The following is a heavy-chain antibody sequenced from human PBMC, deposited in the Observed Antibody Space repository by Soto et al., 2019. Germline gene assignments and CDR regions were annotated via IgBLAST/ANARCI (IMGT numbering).Heavy chain of an antibody. V-gene: IGHV4-39*01. Sequence: SEAQSLTCTLSRDSSIRSTDGGGWYRQPPGKALEWTGSIYNSGVDYNTSLKSRASISVDTSKTQFSRRLPPVTAADTALYYCARHNTGLLNWIDHWGQGIMVT. CDR3: ARHNTGLLNWIDH. CDR2: IYNSGV. CDR1: RDSSIRSTDG. D-gene: IGHD3-10*01. J-gene: IGHJ5*02.